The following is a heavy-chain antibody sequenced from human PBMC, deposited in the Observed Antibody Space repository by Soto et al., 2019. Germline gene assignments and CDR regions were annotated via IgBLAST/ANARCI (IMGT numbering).Heavy chain of an antibody. CDR3: ATVRGETYRYTLDS. V-gene: IGHV3-74*01. CDR1: GFTFSRYW. D-gene: IGHD3-16*02. J-gene: IGHJ4*02. CDR2: INGAGSIT. Sequence: GGSLRLSCAASGFTFSRYWMHWVRQVPGKGLVWVSGINGAGSITNFAASVKGGYTISRDNAKNTMYLQMNSLRAEDTAEYYCATVRGETYRYTLDSWGQGTLVTVSS.